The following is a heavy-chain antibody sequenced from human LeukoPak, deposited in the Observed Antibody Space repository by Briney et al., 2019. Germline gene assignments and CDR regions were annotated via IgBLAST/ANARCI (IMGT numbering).Heavy chain of an antibody. CDR1: GFTFSNAW. CDR3: AKSLGNNWNGGGFDY. V-gene: IGHV3-15*01. J-gene: IGHJ4*02. CDR2: IKSKTDGGTT. Sequence: GGSLRLSCAASGFTFSNAWMSWVRQAPGKGLEWVGRIKSKTDGGTTDYAAPVKGRFTISRDDSKNTLYLQMNSLRAEDTAVYYCAKSLGNNWNGGGFDYWGQGTLVTVSS. D-gene: IGHD1-1*01.